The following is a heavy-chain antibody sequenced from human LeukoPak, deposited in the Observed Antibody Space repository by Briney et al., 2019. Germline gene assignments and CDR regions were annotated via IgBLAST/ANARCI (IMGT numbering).Heavy chain of an antibody. D-gene: IGHD3-22*01. Sequence: GGSLRLSCAVSGITLSNYAMTWVRQAPGKGLEWVAGISGSGGGTNYADSVKGRFTISRDNSKNTLYLQMNNLRVDDTAAYFCAKRGVVIRVILVGFHKEAYYFDSWGQGALVTVSS. CDR3: AKRGVVIRVILVGFHKEAYYFDS. CDR2: ISGSGGGT. CDR1: GITLSNYA. V-gene: IGHV3-23*01. J-gene: IGHJ4*02.